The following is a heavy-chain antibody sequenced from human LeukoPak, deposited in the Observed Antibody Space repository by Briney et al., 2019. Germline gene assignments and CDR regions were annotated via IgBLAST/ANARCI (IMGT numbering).Heavy chain of an antibody. CDR2: IHYDGSTK. CDR1: GFTFSSSG. D-gene: IGHD2-8*01. V-gene: IGHV3-30*02. CDR3: SKEGVRCCHDDY. Sequence: GGSLRLSCTASGFTFSSSGLHWVRQAPDKGLEWVAFIHYDGSTKEYADSVRGRFTISRYNSKNSLYLQMDSLRREDTAVYYCSKEGVRCCHDDYWGRGTLVTVSS. J-gene: IGHJ4*02.